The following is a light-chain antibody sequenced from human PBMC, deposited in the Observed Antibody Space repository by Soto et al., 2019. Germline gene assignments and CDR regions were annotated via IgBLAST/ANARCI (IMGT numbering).Light chain of an antibody. V-gene: IGKV3-11*01. CDR3: QQYNSYPLT. CDR2: DAS. Sequence: EIVFTQSPATLSLSPGERATLSCRASQSVNNYLAWYQQTPGQAPRLLIYDASTRATGIPARFSGSGSGTEFTLTISSLQPDDSATYYCQQYNSYPLTFGGGTKVDI. J-gene: IGKJ4*01. CDR1: QSVNNY.